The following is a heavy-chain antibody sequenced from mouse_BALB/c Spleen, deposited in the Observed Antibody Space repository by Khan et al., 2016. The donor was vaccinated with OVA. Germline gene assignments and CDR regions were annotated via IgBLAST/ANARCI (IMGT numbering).Heavy chain of an antibody. CDR2: IHFSGST. V-gene: IGHV3-1*02. J-gene: IGHJ2*01. Sequence: EVQLQESGPDLVKPSQSLSLTCTVAGYSITSDYSWHWIRQFPGDKLEWMGYIHFSGSTNYNPSLKSRISITRDTSKNQFFLQLNSVTTEDTATDYWSRGNDFDYWGQGTTLTVSS. CDR3: SRGNDFDY. CDR1: GYSITSDYS.